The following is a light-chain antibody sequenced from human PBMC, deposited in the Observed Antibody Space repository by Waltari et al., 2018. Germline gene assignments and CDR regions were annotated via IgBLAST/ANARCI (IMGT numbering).Light chain of an antibody. CDR1: GSTVGSKP. Sequence: QSVVTQPPSASGTPGQRVTIPCSGSGSTVGSKPVYWYQQYPGPAPKVLIYRNNQRPSGVPDRFSGSKSGTSASLAISGLRSEDEADYYCAACDDSLSGVVFGGGTKLTVL. CDR3: AACDDSLSGVV. J-gene: IGLJ2*01. V-gene: IGLV1-47*01. CDR2: RNN.